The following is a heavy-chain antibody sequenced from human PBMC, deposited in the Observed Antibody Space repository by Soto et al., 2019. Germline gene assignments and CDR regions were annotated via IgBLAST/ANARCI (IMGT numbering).Heavy chain of an antibody. V-gene: IGHV3-23*01. Sequence: EVQLLESGGGLVQPGGSLRLSCAASGFTFSSYAMSWVRQAPGKGLEWVSAISGSGGSTYYADSVKGRFTISRDNSKNTLCLQINSLEAEDPAVYFCASRKMVRGVERLCYYYYYRDVWGKGTTGTAS. CDR1: GFTFSSYA. CDR2: ISGSGGST. CDR3: ASRKMVRGVERLCYYYYYRDV. D-gene: IGHD3-10*01. J-gene: IGHJ6*03.